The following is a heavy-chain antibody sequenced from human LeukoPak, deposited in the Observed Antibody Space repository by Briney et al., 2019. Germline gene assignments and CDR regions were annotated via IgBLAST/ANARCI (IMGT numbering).Heavy chain of an antibody. Sequence: GGSLRLSCAASGFTFSSYAMHWVRQAPGKGLEYVSAISSNGGSTYYANSVKGRFTISRDNSKNTLYLQMGSLRAEDMAVYYCARGPAYSWLRSGSVCFFDFWGQGVLVTVSS. CDR3: ARGPAYSWLRSGSVCFFDF. V-gene: IGHV3-64*01. J-gene: IGHJ4*02. CDR1: GFTFSSYA. D-gene: IGHD3-10*01. CDR2: ISSNGGST.